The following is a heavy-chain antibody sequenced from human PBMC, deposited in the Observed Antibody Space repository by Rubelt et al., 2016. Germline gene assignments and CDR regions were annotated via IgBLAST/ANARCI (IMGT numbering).Heavy chain of an antibody. V-gene: IGHV4-61*08. D-gene: IGHD5/OR15-5a*01. CDR3: ARDTSSVLGAFDI. CDR1: GGSISSGGYY. J-gene: IGHJ3*02. CDR2: IYYSGST. Sequence: QVQLQESGPGLVKPSQTLSLTCTVSGGSISSGGYYWSWIRQPPGKGLEWIGSIYYSGSTNYNPSLIGRVTISLDTSKNQFSLKLSSVTAADTAVYYCARDTSSVLGAFDIWGQGTMVTVSS.